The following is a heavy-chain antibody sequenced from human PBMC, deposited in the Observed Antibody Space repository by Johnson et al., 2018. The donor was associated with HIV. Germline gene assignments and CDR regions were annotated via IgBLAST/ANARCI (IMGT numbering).Heavy chain of an antibody. CDR1: GFTFSDYY. CDR3: AKGITVAGMGDAFDI. V-gene: IGHV3-11*01. D-gene: IGHD6-19*01. J-gene: IGHJ3*02. Sequence: QVQLVESGGGLVKPGGSLRLSCAASGFTFSDYYMSWIRQAPGKGLEWISYISTSGSIGYADSMKGRFAISSDNGKNLLYLQMNSLRDEDTALYYCAKGITVAGMGDAFDIWGQGTMVIVSS. CDR2: ISTSGSI.